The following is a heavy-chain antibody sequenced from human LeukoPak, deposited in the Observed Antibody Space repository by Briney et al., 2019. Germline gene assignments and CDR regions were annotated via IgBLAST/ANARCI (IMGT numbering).Heavy chain of an antibody. CDR3: AKYSVAGSGRYMDV. Sequence: SGGSLRLSCSASGFTFSSYGMSCVRQAPGKGLEWVSDISGSGGDTYYADSVKGRFTISRDNSKNTLYLQMNSLRAEDTAVYYCAKYSVAGSGRYMDVWGQGTTVTVSS. CDR2: ISGSGGDT. D-gene: IGHD6-19*01. V-gene: IGHV3-23*01. CDR1: GFTFSSYG. J-gene: IGHJ6*03.